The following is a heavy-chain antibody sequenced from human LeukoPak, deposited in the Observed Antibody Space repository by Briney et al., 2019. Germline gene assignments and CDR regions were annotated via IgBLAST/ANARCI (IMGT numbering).Heavy chain of an antibody. CDR1: GYTFTSYG. J-gene: IGHJ4*02. CDR3: ARDLKRGYSSGRYSWGTGSSNDY. CDR2: ISAYNGNT. V-gene: IGHV1-18*01. Sequence: ASVKVSCKASGYTFTSYGISWVRQAPGQGLEWMGWISAYNGNTNYAQKVQGRVTMTTDTSTSTAYMELRSLRSDDTAVYYCARDLKRGYSSGRYSWGTGSSNDYWGQGTLVTVSS. D-gene: IGHD6-19*01.